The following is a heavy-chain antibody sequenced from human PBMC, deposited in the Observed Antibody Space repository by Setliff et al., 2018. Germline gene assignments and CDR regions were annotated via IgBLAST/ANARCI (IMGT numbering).Heavy chain of an antibody. CDR1: GGTLGNSA. V-gene: IGHV1-69*05. J-gene: IGHJ6*03. CDR3: ATERGPVVSVTDYYYYMDV. CDR2: INPIFGTA. Sequence: EASVKVSCKASGGTLGNSAINWVRQAPGQGLEWMGGINPIFGTADYTQNFQGRLTITTDESTSTAYMQLSSLRSEDTAIYYCATERGPVVSVTDYYYYMDVWGKGTTVTVSS. D-gene: IGHD2-15*01.